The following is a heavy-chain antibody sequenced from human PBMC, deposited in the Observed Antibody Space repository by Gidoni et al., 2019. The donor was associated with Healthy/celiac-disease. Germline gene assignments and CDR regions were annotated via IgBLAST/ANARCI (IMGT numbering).Heavy chain of an antibody. D-gene: IGHD3-10*01. Sequence: QVQLVQSGAEVKKPGASVKVSCTASGYTFTSYDINWVRQATGQGLEWMGWMNPNRGNTGYAQKFQGRVTMTRNTSISTAYMELSSLRSEDTAVYYCWVRGVMVYGMWFDPWGQGTLVTVSS. V-gene: IGHV1-8*01. CDR1: GYTFTSYD. J-gene: IGHJ5*02. CDR2: MNPNRGNT. CDR3: WVRGVMVYGMWFDP.